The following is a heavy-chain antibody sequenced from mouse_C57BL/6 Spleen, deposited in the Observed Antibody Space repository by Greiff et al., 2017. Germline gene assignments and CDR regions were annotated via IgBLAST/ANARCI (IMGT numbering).Heavy chain of an antibody. V-gene: IGHV5-17*01. CDR3: ARRGGSSLDY. Sequence: EVKVVESGGGLVKPGGSLKLSCAASGFTFSDYGMHWVRQAPEKGLEWVAYISSGSSTIYYADTVKGRFTISRDNAKNTLFLQMTSLRSEDTAMXYCARRGGSSLDYWGQGTTLTVSS. J-gene: IGHJ2*01. CDR2: ISSGSSTI. D-gene: IGHD1-1*01. CDR1: GFTFSDYG.